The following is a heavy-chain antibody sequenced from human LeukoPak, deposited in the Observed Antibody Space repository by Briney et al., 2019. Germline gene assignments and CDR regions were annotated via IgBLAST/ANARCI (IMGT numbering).Heavy chain of an antibody. Sequence: GGSLRLSCAASGFTFSSYSMNWVRQAPGKGLEWVSSISSSSSYIYYADSVKGRFTISRDNAKNSLYLQMNSLRAKDTAVYYCARDRSYDSSGYLTGWGQGTLVTVSS. CDR3: ARDRSYDSSGYLTG. J-gene: IGHJ4*02. CDR1: GFTFSSYS. D-gene: IGHD3-22*01. CDR2: ISSSSSYI. V-gene: IGHV3-21*01.